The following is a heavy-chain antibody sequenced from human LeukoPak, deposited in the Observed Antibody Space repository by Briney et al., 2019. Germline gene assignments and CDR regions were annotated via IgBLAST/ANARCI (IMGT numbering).Heavy chain of an antibody. CDR3: ARHSSGWQRTGGMDV. J-gene: IGHJ6*04. D-gene: IGHD6-19*01. Sequence: SETLSLTCAVYGGSFSGYYWSWIRQPPGKGLEWIGEINHSGSTNYNPSLKSRVTISVDTSKDQFSLKLTSVTAADTAVYYCARHSSGWQRTGGMDVWGKGTTVTISS. V-gene: IGHV4-34*01. CDR1: GGSFSGYY. CDR2: INHSGST.